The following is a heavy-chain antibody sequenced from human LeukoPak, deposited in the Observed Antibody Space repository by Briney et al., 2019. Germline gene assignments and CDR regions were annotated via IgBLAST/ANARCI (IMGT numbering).Heavy chain of an antibody. V-gene: IGHV1-24*01. Sequence: ASVKVSCKVSGYTLTELSMHWVRQAPGKGLEWMGGFDPGDGETIYAQKFQGRVTMTEDTSTDTAYMELSSLRSEDTAVYYCATSTYYDSSGPIDYWGQGTLVTVSS. J-gene: IGHJ4*02. CDR2: FDPGDGET. CDR1: GYTLTELS. D-gene: IGHD3-22*01. CDR3: ATSTYYDSSGPIDY.